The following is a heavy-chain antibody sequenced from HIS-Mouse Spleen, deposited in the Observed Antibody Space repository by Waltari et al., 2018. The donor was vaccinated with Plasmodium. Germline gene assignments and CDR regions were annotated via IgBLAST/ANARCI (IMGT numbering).Heavy chain of an antibody. J-gene: IGHJ2*01. CDR3: AREFGTGNWYFDL. Sequence: EVQLVESGGGLVQPGGSLRLSCAASGFTFSSYWMSWVRQGTGKGQEWLANIKQDGREKYYVDSVKGRFTISRDNAKTSLYLQMNGLRAEDTAVYYCAREFGTGNWYFDLWGRGTLVTVSS. CDR2: IKQDGREK. CDR1: GFTFSSYW. D-gene: IGHD7-27*01. V-gene: IGHV3-7*01.